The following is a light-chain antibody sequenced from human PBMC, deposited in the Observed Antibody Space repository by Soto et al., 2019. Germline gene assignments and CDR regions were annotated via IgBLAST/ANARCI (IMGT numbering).Light chain of an antibody. V-gene: IGKV3-20*01. CDR2: GAT. CDR1: QSVTRS. J-gene: IGKJ1*01. Sequence: EIVLTQSPGTLSLSPGERATLFCRASQSVTRSLAWFQQKPGQAPRLLIYGATNRAVGVPDRFSGSGSDTDFTLTSTKLEPEDFSLYYHHHNVGSPWAFGQGTKVE. CDR3: HHNVGSPWA.